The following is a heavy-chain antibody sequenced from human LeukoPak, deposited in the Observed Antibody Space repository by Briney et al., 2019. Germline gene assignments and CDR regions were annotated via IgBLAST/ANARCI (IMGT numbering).Heavy chain of an antibody. D-gene: IGHD1-26*01. Sequence: PGGSLRLSCAASGFTFSSYWMSWVRQAPGKGLEWVAVISYDGSNKYYADSVKGRFTISRDNSKNTLYLQMNSLRAEDTAVYYCAKDAWELFHFDYWGQGTLVTVSS. CDR1: GFTFSSYW. V-gene: IGHV3-30*18. CDR2: ISYDGSNK. J-gene: IGHJ4*02. CDR3: AKDAWELFHFDY.